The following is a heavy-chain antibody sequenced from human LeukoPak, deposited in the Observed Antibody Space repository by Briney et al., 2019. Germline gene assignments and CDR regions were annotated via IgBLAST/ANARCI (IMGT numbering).Heavy chain of an antibody. CDR2: VSAFNGNT. CDR3: ARALAVTGRGPRDFDF. J-gene: IGHJ4*02. D-gene: IGHD6-19*01. V-gene: IGHV1-18*01. Sequence: ASVKVSCKASDYTFTDYGINWVRQAPGQGLEWVGWVSAFNGNTFFAQKFQGRITMTTDTSTSTAHMELRSLTSDDTAVYYCARALAVTGRGPRDFDFWGQGTLVTVSS. CDR1: DYTFTDYG.